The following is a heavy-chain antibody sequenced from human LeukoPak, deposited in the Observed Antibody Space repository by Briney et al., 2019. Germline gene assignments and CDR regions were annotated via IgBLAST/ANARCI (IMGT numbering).Heavy chain of an antibody. D-gene: IGHD3-22*01. CDR2: ITSSGDGT. CDR3: AKDRPNYYGSNGHYYRRDGDY. CDR1: GFTFSIYA. V-gene: IGHV3-23*01. J-gene: IGHJ4*02. Sequence: GGSLRLSCAASGFTFSIYAMSWVRQAPGKGLQWVSSITSSGDGTYYADSVKGRFTISRNNSENMLYLQMNSLRVEDTAVYFCAKDRPNYYGSNGHYYRRDGDYWGQGTLVTVSS.